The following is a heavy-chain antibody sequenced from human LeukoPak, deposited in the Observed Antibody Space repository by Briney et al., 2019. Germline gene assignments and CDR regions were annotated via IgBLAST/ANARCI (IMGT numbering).Heavy chain of an antibody. Sequence: AGGSLRLSCVGSGFVFGDYWITWVRQAPGRGLESVANIKTDGSEKNYVDSMKGRFTISRDNAKDSLYLQMSSLRAEDAAIYYCARVTRSGTYSWFDYWGQGTQVTVSS. CDR3: ARVTRSGTYSWFDY. J-gene: IGHJ4*02. CDR2: IKTDGSEK. CDR1: GFVFGDYW. V-gene: IGHV3-7*01. D-gene: IGHD1-26*01.